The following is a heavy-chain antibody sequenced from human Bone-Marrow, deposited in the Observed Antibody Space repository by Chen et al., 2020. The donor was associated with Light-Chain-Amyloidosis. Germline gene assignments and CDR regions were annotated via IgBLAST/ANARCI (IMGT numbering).Heavy chain of an antibody. CDR2: IYPDDSDA. J-gene: IGHJ4*02. D-gene: IGHD5-12*01. CDR3: ARRRDGYNFDY. Sequence: EVQLEQSGPEVKKTGESLKISCKGSGYPFPNYWIGWVRQMPGKGLEWMGVIYPDDSDARYSPSFEGQVTISADKSINTAYLQWRSLKASDTAMYYCARRRDGYNFDYWGQGTLVTVSS. V-gene: IGHV5-51*01. CDR1: GYPFPNYW.